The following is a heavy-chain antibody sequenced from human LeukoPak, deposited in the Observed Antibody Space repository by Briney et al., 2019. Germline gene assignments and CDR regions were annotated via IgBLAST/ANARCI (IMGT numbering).Heavy chain of an antibody. V-gene: IGHV3-53*01. CDR3: ARDQDSSSSVYYYGMGV. J-gene: IGHJ6*02. D-gene: IGHD6-6*01. Sequence: TGGSLRLSCVASGFTVSNKYMSWVRQAPGKGLEWVSVLYNAGSTYYADSVKGRFTISRDNSKNTLYLQMYSLRAEDTAVYYCARDQDSSSSVYYYGMGVWGQGTTVTVSS. CDR1: GFTVSNKY. CDR2: LYNAGST.